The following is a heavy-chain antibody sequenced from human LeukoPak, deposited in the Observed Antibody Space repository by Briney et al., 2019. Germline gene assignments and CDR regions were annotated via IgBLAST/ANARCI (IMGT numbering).Heavy chain of an antibody. CDR3: ARDTTTTALYGMDV. D-gene: IGHD4-17*01. Sequence: SETLSLTCTVSGGSISSYYWSWIRQPPGKGLEWIGYIYYSGSTNYNPPLKSRVTISVDTSKNQFSLKLSSVTAADSAVYYCARDTTTTALYGMDVWGQVTTVTVSS. CDR1: GGSISSYY. J-gene: IGHJ6*02. V-gene: IGHV4-59*01. CDR2: IYYSGST.